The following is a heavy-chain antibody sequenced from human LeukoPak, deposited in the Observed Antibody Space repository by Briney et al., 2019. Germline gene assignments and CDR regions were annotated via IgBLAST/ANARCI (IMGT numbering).Heavy chain of an antibody. CDR1: GGSISSSNW. CDR2: IYHSGST. Sequence: SGTLSLTCAVSGGSISSSNWWSWVRQPPGKGLEWIGEIYHSGSTNYNPSLKSRVTISVDKSKNQFSLKLSSVTAADTAVYYCARYSHSSGWRPDAFDIWGQGTMVTVSS. J-gene: IGHJ3*02. V-gene: IGHV4-4*02. D-gene: IGHD6-19*01. CDR3: ARYSHSSGWRPDAFDI.